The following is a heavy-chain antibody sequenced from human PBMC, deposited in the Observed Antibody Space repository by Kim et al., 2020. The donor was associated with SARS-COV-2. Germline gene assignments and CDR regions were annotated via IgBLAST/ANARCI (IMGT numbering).Heavy chain of an antibody. Sequence: GGSLRLSCAASGFIVSGYYMSWIRQAPGKGLEWIADISGSERTVFYAESVEGRFTISRDDAMNSVFLQMNSLRAEDTARYYCVKDGVVTEYCDYYGVDV. V-gene: IGHV3-11*01. CDR3: VKDGVVTEYCDYYGVDV. J-gene: IGHJ6*01. CDR1: GFIVSGYY. CDR2: ISGSERTV. D-gene: IGHD2-15*01.